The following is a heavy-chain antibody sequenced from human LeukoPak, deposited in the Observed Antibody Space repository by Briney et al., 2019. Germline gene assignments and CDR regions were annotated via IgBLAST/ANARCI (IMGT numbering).Heavy chain of an antibody. CDR2: INHSGST. V-gene: IGHV4-34*01. D-gene: IGHD3-3*01. CDR3: ARSFPGYYDFWSGYYQEYNWFDP. CDR1: GGSFGGYY. J-gene: IGHJ5*02. Sequence: PSETLSLTCAVYGGSFGGYYWSWIRQPPGKGLEWIGQINHSGSTNYNPSLKSRVTISVDTSKNQFSLKLSSVTAADTAVYYCARSFPGYYDFWSGYYQEYNWFDPWGQGTLVTVSS.